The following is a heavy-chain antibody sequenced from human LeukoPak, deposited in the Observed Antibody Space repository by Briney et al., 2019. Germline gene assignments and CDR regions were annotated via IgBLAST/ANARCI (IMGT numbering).Heavy chain of an antibody. CDR3: ARVRWGEFGS. CDR1: GFTFSDYY. D-gene: IGHD3-10*01. V-gene: IGHV3-11*01. Sequence: PGGSLRLSCAASGFTFSDYYMSWIRQAPGKGLEWVSYISSRGSTINYADSMKGRFTISRDNAKNSQYLQMNSLKVEDTAVYYCARVRWGEFGSWGQGTLLTVSS. J-gene: IGHJ4*02. CDR2: ISSRGSTI.